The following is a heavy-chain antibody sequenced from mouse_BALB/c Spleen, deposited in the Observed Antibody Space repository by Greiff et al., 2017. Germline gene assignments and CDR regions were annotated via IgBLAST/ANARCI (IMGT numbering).Heavy chain of an antibody. Sequence: EVQLVESGGGLVKPGGSLKLSCAASGFTFSDYYMYWVRQTPEKRLEWVATISDGGSYTYYPDSVKGRFTISRDNAKNNLYLQMSSLKSEDTAMYYCARDLTGTGAWFAYWGQGTLVTVSA. CDR2: ISDGGSYT. V-gene: IGHV5-4*02. J-gene: IGHJ3*01. CDR1: GFTFSDYY. CDR3: ARDLTGTGAWFAY. D-gene: IGHD4-1*01.